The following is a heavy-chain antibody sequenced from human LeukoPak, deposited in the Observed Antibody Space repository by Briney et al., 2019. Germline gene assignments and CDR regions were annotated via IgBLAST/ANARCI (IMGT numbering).Heavy chain of an antibody. D-gene: IGHD6-13*01. J-gene: IGHJ6*02. Sequence: PSETLSLTCAVYGGSFSGYYWSWIRQPPGKGLEWIGEINHSGSTNYNPSLKSRVTISVDTSKNQFSLKLSSVTAADTAVYYCARGAVGIAAAGTEYYYYGMDVWGQGTTVTVSS. CDR1: GGSFSGYY. CDR2: INHSGST. V-gene: IGHV4-34*01. CDR3: ARGAVGIAAAGTEYYYYGMDV.